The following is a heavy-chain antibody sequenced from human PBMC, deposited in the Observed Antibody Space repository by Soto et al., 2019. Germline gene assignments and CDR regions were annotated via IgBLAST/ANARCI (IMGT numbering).Heavy chain of an antibody. V-gene: IGHV1-3*05. Sequence: QVRLVQSGAEEKKPGASVKVSCKASGYTFTIYAIHWVRQAPGQRLEWMGWINAVNGKTKYSQKFQGRVTIVGDTSASTAYMELSSLRSEDTAVYYCPRDDCSGGSCYPPTGAFDTWGQGTMVTVSS. CDR1: GYTFTIYA. J-gene: IGHJ3*02. D-gene: IGHD2-15*01. CDR2: INAVNGKT. CDR3: PRDDCSGGSCYPPTGAFDT.